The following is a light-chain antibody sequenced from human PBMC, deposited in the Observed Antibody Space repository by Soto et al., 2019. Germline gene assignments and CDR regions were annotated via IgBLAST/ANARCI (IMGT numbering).Light chain of an antibody. V-gene: IGKV1-39*01. CDR3: QQSYSSLVYT. CDR2: KAS. CDR1: QNIGTS. J-gene: IGKJ2*01. Sequence: DIQMTQSPSSLSASVGDRVTVTCRASQNIGTSLNWYQQKPGKAPTALIYKASTMQGGVPSRFSGSGSGTDFTLTISSLQPEDSATYYCQQSYSSLVYTFGPGTKVDTK.